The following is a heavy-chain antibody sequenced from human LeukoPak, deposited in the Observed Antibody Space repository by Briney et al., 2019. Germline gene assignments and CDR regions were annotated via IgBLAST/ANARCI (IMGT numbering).Heavy chain of an antibody. V-gene: IGHV3-7*03. CDR1: GFTFSSYN. CDR3: ACTNTLDV. Sequence: GGSLRLSCAASGFTFSSYNMNWVRQAPGKGLEWVANIYQDGIKKNYVDSVKGRFTISRDNAKNSLYLQMNSLRAEDTAVYFCACTNTLDVWGKGTTVTVSS. D-gene: IGHD2-8*01. J-gene: IGHJ6*03. CDR2: IYQDGIKK.